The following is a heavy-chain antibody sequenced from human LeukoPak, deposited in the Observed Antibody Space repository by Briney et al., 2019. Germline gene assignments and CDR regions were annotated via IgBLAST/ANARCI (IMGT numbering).Heavy chain of an antibody. CDR2: IHYSGTT. CDR3: ARAAVAGTRTAFDY. V-gene: IGHV4-39*07. J-gene: IGHJ4*02. D-gene: IGHD6-19*01. CDR1: GGSLSGSGYY. Sequence: PSETLSLTCIVSGGSLSGSGYYWGWIRQPPGKGLEWIGSIHYSGTTYYNPSLKSRVTISVDTSKNQFSLKLISVTAADTAVYYCARAAVAGTRTAFDYWGQGTLVTVSS.